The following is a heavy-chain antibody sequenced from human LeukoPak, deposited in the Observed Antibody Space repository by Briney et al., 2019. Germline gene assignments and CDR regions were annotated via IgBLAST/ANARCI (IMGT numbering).Heavy chain of an antibody. CDR1: GGSISSYY. Sequence: SETLSLTCTVSGGSISSYYWSWIRQPPGKGLEWIGYIHNNGDTNCNPSLKSRVTISVDTSKNQFSLKLSSVTAADTAVYYCAREGTLDSSGYYPGYWGQGTLVTVSS. J-gene: IGHJ4*02. CDR3: AREGTLDSSGYYPGY. D-gene: IGHD3-22*01. V-gene: IGHV4-59*01. CDR2: IHNNGDT.